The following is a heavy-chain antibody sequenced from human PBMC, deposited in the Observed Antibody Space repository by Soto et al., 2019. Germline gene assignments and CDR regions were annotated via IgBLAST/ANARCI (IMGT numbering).Heavy chain of an antibody. CDR1: GGSISSGGYY. D-gene: IGHD6-13*01. Sequence: LSLTCTVSGGSISSGGYYWSWIRQHPGKGLEWIGYIYYSGSTYYNPSLKSRVTISVDTSKNQFSLKLSSVTAADTAVYYCARESRFGGQQLVLNYYYYGMDVWGQGTTVTVSS. CDR3: ARESRFGGQQLVLNYYYYGMDV. V-gene: IGHV4-31*03. J-gene: IGHJ6*02. CDR2: IYYSGST.